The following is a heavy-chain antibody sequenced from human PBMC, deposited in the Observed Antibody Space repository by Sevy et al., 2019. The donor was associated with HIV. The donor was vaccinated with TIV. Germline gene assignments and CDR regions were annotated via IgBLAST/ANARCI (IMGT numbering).Heavy chain of an antibody. CDR2: IVVGSGNT. J-gene: IGHJ6*02. Sequence: ASVKVSCKASGFTFTSSAVQWVRQARGQRLEWRGWIVVGSGNTNYAQKFQERVTITRDMSTSTAYMELSSLRSEDTAVYYCAADLGQQCCLDHYYYYGMDVWCQGTTVTVSS. V-gene: IGHV1-58*01. CDR1: GFTFTSSA. D-gene: IGHD6-19*01. CDR3: AADLGQQCCLDHYYYYGMDV.